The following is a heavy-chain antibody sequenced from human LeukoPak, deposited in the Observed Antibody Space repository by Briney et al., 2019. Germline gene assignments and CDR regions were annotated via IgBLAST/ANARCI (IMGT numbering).Heavy chain of an antibody. CDR3: ARDRYHALGKFPGYSYGHGEYYFDY. J-gene: IGHJ4*02. CDR1: GGTFSSYA. Sequence: SVKVSCKASGGTFSSYAISWVRQAPGQGLEWMGGIIPIFGTANYAQKFQGRVTITADESTSTAYMELSSLRSEDTAVYYCARDRYHALGKFPGYSYGHGEYYFDYWGQGTLVTVSS. CDR2: IIPIFGTA. D-gene: IGHD5-18*01. V-gene: IGHV1-69*13.